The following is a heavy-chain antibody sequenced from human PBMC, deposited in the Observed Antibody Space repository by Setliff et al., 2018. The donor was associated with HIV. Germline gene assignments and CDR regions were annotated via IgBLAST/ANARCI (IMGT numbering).Heavy chain of an antibody. J-gene: IGHJ6*02. Sequence: SETLSLTCTVSGGSISSYYWSWIRQPPGKRLEWIGYIYYSGSNDYNPSLKSRVTISVDTSKNQFSLTLSSVIAADTDVYYCARIFGYQGYYYGMDVWGQGTTVTVS. V-gene: IGHV4-59*01. CDR1: GGSISSYY. D-gene: IGHD3-3*01. CDR3: ARIFGYQGYYYGMDV. CDR2: IYYSGSN.